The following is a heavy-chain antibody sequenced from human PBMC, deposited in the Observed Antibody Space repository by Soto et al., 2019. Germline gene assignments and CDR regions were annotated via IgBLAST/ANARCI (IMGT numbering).Heavy chain of an antibody. CDR2: IYPGDSDT. CDR1: GDSFTSYC. D-gene: IGHD6-13*01. V-gene: IGHV5-51*01. J-gene: IGHJ6*02. CDR3: ARTSAAGKYYYGMDV. Sequence: EISCKGSGDSFTSYCIGWVCQMPGKGLEWMGIIYPGDSDTRYSPSFQGQVTISADKSISTAYLQWSSLKASDTAMYYCARTSAAGKYYYGMDVWGQGTTVTVS.